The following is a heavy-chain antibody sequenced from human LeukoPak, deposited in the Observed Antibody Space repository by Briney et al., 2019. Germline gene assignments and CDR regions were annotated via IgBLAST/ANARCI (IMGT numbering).Heavy chain of an antibody. CDR2: ISYDGSNK. J-gene: IGHJ4*02. Sequence: PGGSLRLSCAASGFTFSSYGMHWVRQAPGKGLEWVAVISYDGSNKYYADSVKGRFTISRDNSKNTLYLQMNSLRAEDTGVYYCAKWFSGHENYFDYWGQGTLVTVSS. CDR3: AKWFSGHENYFDY. V-gene: IGHV3-30*18. CDR1: GFTFSSYG. D-gene: IGHD5-12*01.